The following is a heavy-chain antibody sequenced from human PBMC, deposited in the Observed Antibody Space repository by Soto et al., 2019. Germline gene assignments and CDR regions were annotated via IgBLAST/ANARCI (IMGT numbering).Heavy chain of an antibody. J-gene: IGHJ5*02. CDR3: ARDHGITIFGVVINWFDP. CDR2: INPNSGGT. D-gene: IGHD3-3*01. Sequence: XSVKVSCKGSVYTFTGYYMHWVRQAPGQGLEWMGWINPNSGGTNYAQKLQGRVTMTRDTSISTAYMELSRLRSDDTAVYYCARDHGITIFGVVINWFDPWGQGNLVTVSS. V-gene: IGHV1-2*02. CDR1: VYTFTGYY.